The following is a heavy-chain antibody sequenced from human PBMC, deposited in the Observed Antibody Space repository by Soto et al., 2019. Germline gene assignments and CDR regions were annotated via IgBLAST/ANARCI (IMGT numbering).Heavy chain of an antibody. CDR1: GGSISSYY. J-gene: IGHJ4*02. V-gene: IGHV4-59*01. CDR3: ARAMVRGGDY. Sequence: TSETLSLTCTVSGGSISSYYWSWIRQPPGKGLEWIGYIYYSGSTNYNPSLKSRVTISVDTSKNQFSLKLSSVTAADTAVYYCARAMVRGGDYWGQGTLVTVSS. CDR2: IYYSGST. D-gene: IGHD3-10*01.